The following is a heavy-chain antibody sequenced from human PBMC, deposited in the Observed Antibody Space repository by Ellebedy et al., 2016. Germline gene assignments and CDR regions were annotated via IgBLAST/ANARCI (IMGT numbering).Heavy chain of an antibody. D-gene: IGHD6-19*01. CDR2: TYYRSKWYN. J-gene: IGHJ1*01. V-gene: IGHV6-1*01. CDR1: GDSVSSNSAA. CDR3: AREEVSIAVDGWFQH. Sequence: SETLSLXXAISGDSVSSNSAAWNWITQSPSRGLEWLGRTYYRSKWYNDYAVSVKSRITINPDTSKNQFSLQLNSVTPEDTAVYYCAREEVSIAVDGWFQHWGQGTLVTVSS.